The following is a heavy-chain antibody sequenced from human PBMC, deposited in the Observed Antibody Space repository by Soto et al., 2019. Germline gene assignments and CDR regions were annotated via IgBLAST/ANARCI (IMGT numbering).Heavy chain of an antibody. CDR1: GFTFSSYE. D-gene: IGHD6-13*01. V-gene: IGHV3-48*03. CDR2: ISSSGSTI. J-gene: IGHJ6*02. CDR3: ARDRAAAGTISYYYYGMDV. Sequence: VGSLRLSCAASGFTFSSYEMNWVRQAPGKGLEWVSYISSSGSTIYYADSVKGRFTISRDNAKNSLYLQMNSLRAEDTAVYYCARDRAAAGTISYYYYGMDVWGQGTTVTVSS.